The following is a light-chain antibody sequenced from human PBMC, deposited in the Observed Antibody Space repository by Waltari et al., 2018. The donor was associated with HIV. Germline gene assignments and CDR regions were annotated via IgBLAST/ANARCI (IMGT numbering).Light chain of an antibody. CDR3: ATWDASRSAWV. J-gene: IGLJ3*02. V-gene: IGLV1-47*01. Sequence: QSVLTQPPSASGTPGQRVTISCYGSSSNLGRNYVYWYQRLPGTAPKLLMYRNNQRPAGVPYRFSGSKSGASASLGISGLRSEDEAEYYCATWDASRSAWVFSGGTKLTVL. CDR2: RNN. CDR1: SSNLGRNY.